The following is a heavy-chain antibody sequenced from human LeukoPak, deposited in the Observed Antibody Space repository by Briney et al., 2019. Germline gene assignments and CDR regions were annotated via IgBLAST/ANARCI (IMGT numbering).Heavy chain of an antibody. D-gene: IGHD6-13*01. Sequence: SENLSLTCAVSGYSISSGYYWGWIRQPPGKGLEGIGSIYHSGSTYYNPSLKRRVTISVDTSKNQFSLKLSSVTAADTAVYYCARDLTQQLVPRGWFDPWGQGTLVTVSS. CDR3: ARDLTQQLVPRGWFDP. CDR2: IYHSGST. V-gene: IGHV4-38-2*02. J-gene: IGHJ5*02. CDR1: GYSISSGYY.